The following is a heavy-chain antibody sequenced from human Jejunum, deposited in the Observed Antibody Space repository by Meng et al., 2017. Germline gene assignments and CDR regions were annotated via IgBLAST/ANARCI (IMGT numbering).Heavy chain of an antibody. V-gene: IGHV4-61*01. CDR2: IYYSGST. D-gene: IGHD6-13*01. J-gene: IGHJ4*02. Sequence: VQLPASCRGQVRPSETLSLTCTVSGGSVSSCNYYWSWFRQPPGKGLEWSGYIYYSGSTNYNPSLKSRVTISVDTSKDQFSLKLSFVTAADTAVYYCARGGFFEAAAANLIDSWGQGTLVTVSS. CDR1: GGSVSSCNYY. CDR3: ARGGFFEAAAANLIDS.